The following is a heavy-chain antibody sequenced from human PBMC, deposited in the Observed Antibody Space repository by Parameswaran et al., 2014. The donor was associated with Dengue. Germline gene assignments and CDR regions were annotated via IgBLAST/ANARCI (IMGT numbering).Heavy chain of an antibody. Sequence: VRQMPGKGLEWMGIIYPGDSDTRYSPSFQGQVTISADKSISTAYLQWSSLKASDTAMYYCARSGLVPAAINYYYYMDVWGKGTTVTVSS. D-gene: IGHD2-2*02. CDR2: IYPGDSDT. V-gene: IGHV5-51*01. CDR3: ARSGLVPAAINYYYYMDV. J-gene: IGHJ6*03.